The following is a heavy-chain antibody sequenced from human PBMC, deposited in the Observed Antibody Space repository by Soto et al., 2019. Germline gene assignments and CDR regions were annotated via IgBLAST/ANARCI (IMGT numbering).Heavy chain of an antibody. J-gene: IGHJ6*02. Sequence: SLGLSCAASGFTLRSHYMSWVRQDPGEGLEWVSVIYSGGSTYYADSVKGRFTISRDNSKTTLYLQMNSLRAEDTAVYYCARDLDLASLDYYYYGMDVLGQVPTVTIS. CDR2: IYSGGST. CDR3: ARDLDLASLDYYYYGMDV. V-gene: IGHV3-53*01. D-gene: IGHD3-9*01. CDR1: GFTLRSHY.